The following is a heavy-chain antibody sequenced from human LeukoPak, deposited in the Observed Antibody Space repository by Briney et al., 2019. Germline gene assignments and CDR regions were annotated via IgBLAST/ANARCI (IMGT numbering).Heavy chain of an antibody. Sequence: SETLSLTCAVYGGSFSGYYWSWIRQPPGKGLEWIGEINHSGSTNYNPSLKSRVTISVDTSKNQFSLKLSSVTAVDTAVYYCYLDSFDYWGQGTLVTVSS. CDR2: INHSGST. CDR1: GGSFSGYY. J-gene: IGHJ4*02. V-gene: IGHV4-34*01. CDR3: YLDSFDY.